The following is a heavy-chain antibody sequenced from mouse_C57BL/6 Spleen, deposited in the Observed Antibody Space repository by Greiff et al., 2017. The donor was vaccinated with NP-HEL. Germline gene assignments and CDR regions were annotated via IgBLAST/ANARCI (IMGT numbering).Heavy chain of an antibody. J-gene: IGHJ4*01. CDR2: IHPNSGST. CDR1: GYTFTSYW. D-gene: IGHD1-1*01. CDR3: APTVVAWDYAMDY. Sequence: QVQLQQPGAELVKPGASVKLSCKASGYTFTSYWMHWVKQRPGQGLEWIGMIHPNSGSTNYNEKFKSKATLTVDKSSSTAYMQLSSLTSDDSAVYYCAPTVVAWDYAMDYWGQGTSVTVSS. V-gene: IGHV1-64*01.